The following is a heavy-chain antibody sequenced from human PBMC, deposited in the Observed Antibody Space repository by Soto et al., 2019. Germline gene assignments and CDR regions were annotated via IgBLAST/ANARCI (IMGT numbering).Heavy chain of an antibody. CDR2: IYYTGST. CDR3: ARQRRYYYDSSGYPDY. Sequence: QLQLQESGPGLVKPSETLSLTCIVSGGSVRNSDFYWGWIRQPPGKGLEWIAAIYYTGSTFYNPSLKSRVTVSVDTAKNHFSLNLSSVTAADTAVYYCARQRRYYYDSSGYPDYWGQGTLVTVSS. J-gene: IGHJ4*02. CDR1: GGSVRNSDFY. V-gene: IGHV4-39*01. D-gene: IGHD3-22*01.